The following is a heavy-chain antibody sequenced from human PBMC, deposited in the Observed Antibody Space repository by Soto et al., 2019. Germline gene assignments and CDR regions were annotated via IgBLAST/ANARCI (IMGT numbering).Heavy chain of an antibody. J-gene: IGHJ4*02. CDR3: AKVCVRGYSGYENYFDY. Sequence: GGSLRLSCAASGFTFSSYGMHWVRQAPGKGLEWVAVISYDGSNKYYADSVKGRFTISRDNSKNTLYLQMNSLRAEDTAVYYCAKVCVRGYSGYENYFDYWGQGTLVTVSS. CDR1: GFTFSSYG. V-gene: IGHV3-30*18. D-gene: IGHD5-12*01. CDR2: ISYDGSNK.